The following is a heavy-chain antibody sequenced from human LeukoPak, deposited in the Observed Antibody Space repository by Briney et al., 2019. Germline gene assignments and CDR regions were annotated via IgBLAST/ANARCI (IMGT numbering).Heavy chain of an antibody. Sequence: GGSLRLSCAASGLTFSSYGMSWVRQAPGKGLEWVSSINDSGGNTYYADSVKGRFTISRDNAKNTLYLQMNSLRAEDTAVYYCAKRSAYGGNWNYFDYWGQGTLVTVSS. CDR2: INDSGGNT. CDR1: GLTFSSYG. D-gene: IGHD4-23*01. J-gene: IGHJ4*02. V-gene: IGHV3-23*01. CDR3: AKRSAYGGNWNYFDY.